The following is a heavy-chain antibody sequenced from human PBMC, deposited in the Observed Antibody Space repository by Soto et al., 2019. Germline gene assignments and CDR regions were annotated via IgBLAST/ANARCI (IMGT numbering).Heavy chain of an antibody. CDR2: ISYDGSNK. D-gene: IGHD6-19*01. J-gene: IGHJ4*02. Sequence: PGGSMRLSCAASGFPFSSYGMHWVRQAPGKGLEWVAVISYDGSNKYYADSVKGRFTISRDNSKNTLYLQMNSLRAEDTAVYYCAKPRKGGSSGWRPNFDYWGQGTLVTVSS. CDR3: AKPRKGGSSGWRPNFDY. CDR1: GFPFSSYG. V-gene: IGHV3-30*18.